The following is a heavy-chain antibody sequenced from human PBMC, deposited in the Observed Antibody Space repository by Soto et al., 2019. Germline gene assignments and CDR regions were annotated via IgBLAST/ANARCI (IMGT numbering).Heavy chain of an antibody. D-gene: IGHD4-17*01. CDR1: GGSISSYY. J-gene: IGHJ4*02. CDR2: IYTSGST. CDR3: ASCNTYGDCDY. Sequence: PSETLSLTCTVSGGSISSYYWSWIRQPAGKGLEWIGRIYTSGSTNYNPSLKSRVTMSVDTSKNQFSLKLSSVTAADTAVYYCASCNTYGDCDYWSQGTLVTVSS. V-gene: IGHV4-4*07.